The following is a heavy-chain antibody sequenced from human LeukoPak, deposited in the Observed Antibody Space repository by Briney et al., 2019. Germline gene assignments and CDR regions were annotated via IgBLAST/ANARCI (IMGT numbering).Heavy chain of an antibody. Sequence: SETLSLTCAVYGGSFSDYYWSWIRQSAGKGLEWIGEINYSGSTNYNPSLKRRVTISADTSDNQFSLKLSSVTDADTAVYYCARGLVRSSWLPGEAYFDYWGQGTLVIVSS. D-gene: IGHD6-13*01. J-gene: IGHJ4*02. CDR2: INYSGST. CDR1: GGSFSDYY. CDR3: ARGLVRSSWLPGEAYFDY. V-gene: IGHV4-34*01.